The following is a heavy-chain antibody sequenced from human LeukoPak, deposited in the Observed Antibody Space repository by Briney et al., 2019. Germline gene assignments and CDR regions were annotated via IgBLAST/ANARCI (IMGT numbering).Heavy chain of an antibody. J-gene: IGHJ4*02. V-gene: IGHV4-34*01. CDR1: GGSFSGYY. Sequence: SETLSLTCAVYGGSFSGYYWSWIRQPPGKGLEWIGEINHSGSTNYNPSLKSRATISVDTSKNQFSLKLSSVTAADTAVYYCARRRGLRLGELSTPDYWGQGTLVTVSS. CDR2: INHSGST. D-gene: IGHD3-16*02. CDR3: ARRRGLRLGELSTPDY.